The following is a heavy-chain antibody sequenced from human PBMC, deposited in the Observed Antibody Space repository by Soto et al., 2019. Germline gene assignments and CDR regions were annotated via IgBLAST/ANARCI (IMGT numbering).Heavy chain of an antibody. CDR1: GDSVSSGDYY. CDR3: ASYNWNHWFDP. V-gene: IGHV4-61*08. D-gene: IGHD1-20*01. Sequence: QVQLQESGPGLVQPSETLSLICTVSGDSVSSGDYYWSWIRQPPGKGLGWIGYIYYSGSTTYNPSLKSRVTISLDTSKNQFSLKLNSLTAADTAVYYCASYNWNHWFDPWGQGTLVTVSS. CDR2: IYYSGST. J-gene: IGHJ5*02.